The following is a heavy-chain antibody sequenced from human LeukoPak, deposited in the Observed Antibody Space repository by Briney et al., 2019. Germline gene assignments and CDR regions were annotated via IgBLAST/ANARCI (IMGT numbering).Heavy chain of an antibody. J-gene: IGHJ6*02. CDR1: GGSISSYY. V-gene: IGHV4-59*08. CDR3: ARQGRARGRFGESTDSYYYGMDV. D-gene: IGHD3-10*01. Sequence: ASETLSLTCTVSGGSISSYYWSWIRQPPGKGLEWIGYIYYSGSTNYNPSLKSRVTISVDTSKNQFSLKLSSVTAADTAVYYCARQGRARGRFGESTDSYYYGMDVWGQGTTVTVSS. CDR2: IYYSGST.